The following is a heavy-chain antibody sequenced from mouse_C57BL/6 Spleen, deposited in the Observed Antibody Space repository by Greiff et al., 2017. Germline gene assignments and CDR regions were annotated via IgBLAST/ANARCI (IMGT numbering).Heavy chain of an antibody. CDR2: IYPGDGDT. Sequence: QVQLQQSGAELVKPGASVKISCKASGYAFSSYWMNWVKQRPGKGLAWIGQIYPGDGDTNYNGKFKGKATLTADKSSSTAYMQLSSLTSEDSAVYFCARGGYGSSYDWYFDVWGTGTTVTVSS. J-gene: IGHJ1*03. CDR3: ARGGYGSSYDWYFDV. CDR1: GYAFSSYW. V-gene: IGHV1-80*01. D-gene: IGHD1-1*01.